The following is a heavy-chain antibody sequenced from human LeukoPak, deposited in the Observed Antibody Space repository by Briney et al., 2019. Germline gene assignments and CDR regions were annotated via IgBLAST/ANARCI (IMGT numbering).Heavy chain of an antibody. CDR2: IWYDGSHE. V-gene: IGHV3-33*06. Sequence: GMSLTLSCAASGFTFSNFAMHWVRQVPGKGREWVALIWYDGSHESYADSVKGRFSISRDNSTNTLYLQMNSLRVEDTAVYYCAKERKDIVAAGTDYWGPGTLVTVSS. CDR3: AKERKDIVAAGTDY. D-gene: IGHD6-13*01. CDR1: GFTFSNFA. J-gene: IGHJ4*02.